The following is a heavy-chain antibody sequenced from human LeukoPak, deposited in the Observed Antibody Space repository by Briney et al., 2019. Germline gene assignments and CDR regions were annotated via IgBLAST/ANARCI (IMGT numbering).Heavy chain of an antibody. CDR1: LGSFRKYA. CDR3: AGAEGYCSISVCSSLGCFDP. J-gene: IGHJ5*02. Sequence: SVKVSCMASLGSFRKYAIIWVRQAPGQGLEWMGRIIPIFGTANYAQKFQGRVTITADKSTSTAYMELSSLRSEDTAVYYCAGAEGYCSISVCSSLGCFDPWGQGTLVTVSS. CDR2: IIPIFGTA. V-gene: IGHV1-69*06. D-gene: IGHD2-8*01.